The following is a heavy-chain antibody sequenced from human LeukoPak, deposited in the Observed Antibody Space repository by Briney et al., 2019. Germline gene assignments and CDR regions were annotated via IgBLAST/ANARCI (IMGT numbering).Heavy chain of an antibody. CDR1: GYSISSGYY. CDR3: ARHEGGSGWVYFGY. V-gene: IGHV4-38-2*01. D-gene: IGHD6-19*01. J-gene: IGHJ4*02. Sequence: SETLSLTCAVSGYSISSGYYWGWIRQPPGKGLEWIGSIYHSGSTYYNPSLKSRVTISVDTSKNQFSLKLSSVTAADTAVYYCARHEGGSGWVYFGYWGQGTLVTVSS. CDR2: IYHSGST.